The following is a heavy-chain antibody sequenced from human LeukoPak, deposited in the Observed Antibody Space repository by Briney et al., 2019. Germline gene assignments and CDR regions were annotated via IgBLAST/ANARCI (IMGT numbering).Heavy chain of an antibody. CDR1: GYTLTELS. D-gene: IGHD3-3*01. CDR2: FDPEDGET. CDR3: ATKALADFWSGYSLGY. Sequence: ASVKVSCKVSGYTLTELSMHWVRQAPGKGLEWMGGFDPEDGETIYAQTFQGRVTMTEDTSTDTAYMELSSLRSEDTAVYYCATKALADFWSGYSLGYWGQGTLVTVSS. J-gene: IGHJ4*02. V-gene: IGHV1-24*01.